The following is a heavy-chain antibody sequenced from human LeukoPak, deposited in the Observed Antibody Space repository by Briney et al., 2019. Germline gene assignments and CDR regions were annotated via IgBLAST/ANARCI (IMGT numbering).Heavy chain of an antibody. CDR1: GFTFSSYA. D-gene: IGHD6-19*01. CDR2: ISYDGSNK. CDR3: AREQWLVLDY. Sequence: GGSLRLSCAASGFTFSSYAMHWVRQAPGKGLEWVAVISYDGSNKYYADSVKGRFTNSRDNSKNTLYLQMNSLRAEDTAVYYCAREQWLVLDYWGQGTLVTVSS. J-gene: IGHJ4*02. V-gene: IGHV3-30-3*01.